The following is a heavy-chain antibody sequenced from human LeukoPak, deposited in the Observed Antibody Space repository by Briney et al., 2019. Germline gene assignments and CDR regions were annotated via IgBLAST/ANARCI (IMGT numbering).Heavy chain of an antibody. D-gene: IGHD2-2*01. CDR3: ASGLVIIPAGCMDV. V-gene: IGHV3-74*01. CDR2: ISSDGSST. J-gene: IGHJ6*02. CDR1: GFSFSTYW. Sequence: GGSLRLSCAASGFSFSTYWMHWVRQDPGKGLVWVSRISSDGSSTNYADSVKGRFTISRDNAKNTLYLQMNSLRADDTAVYYCASGLVIIPAGCMDVWGQGTTVTVSS.